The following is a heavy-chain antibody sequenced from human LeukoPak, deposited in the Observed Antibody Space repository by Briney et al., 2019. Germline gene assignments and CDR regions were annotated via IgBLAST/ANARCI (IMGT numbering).Heavy chain of an antibody. CDR2: INPNSGGT. D-gene: IGHD4-17*01. V-gene: IGHV1-2*02. J-gene: IGHJ4*02. Sequence: ASVKVSCKASGYTFTGYYMHWVRQAPGQGLEWMGWINPNSGGTNYAQKFQGRVTMTRDTSISTAYMELSRLRSDDTAVYYCARGWVYGDPGGFDYWGQGTLVTVSS. CDR1: GYTFTGYY. CDR3: ARGWVYGDPGGFDY.